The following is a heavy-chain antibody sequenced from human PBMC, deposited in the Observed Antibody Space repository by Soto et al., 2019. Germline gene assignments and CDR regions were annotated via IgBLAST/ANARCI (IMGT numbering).Heavy chain of an antibody. CDR2: IYYSGST. CDR3: ARHSNYLNWFDP. Sequence: SETLSLTCTVSGGSISSSSYYWGWIRQPPGKGLEWIGSIYYSGSTYYNPSLKSRVTISVDTSKNQFSLKLSSVTAADTAVYYCARHSNYLNWFDPWGQGTLVTVSS. CDR1: GGSISSSSYY. D-gene: IGHD4-4*01. J-gene: IGHJ5*02. V-gene: IGHV4-39*01.